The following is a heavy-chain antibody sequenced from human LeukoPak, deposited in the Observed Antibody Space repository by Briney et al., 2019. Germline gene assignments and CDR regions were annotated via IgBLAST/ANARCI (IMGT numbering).Heavy chain of an antibody. J-gene: IGHJ6*03. V-gene: IGHV3-33*01. CDR3: ARDGGGDFCSGWVYYYYYMDV. CDR2: IWYDGSNK. Sequence: GRSLRLSCAASGFTFSSYGMHWVRQAPGKGLEWVAVIWYDGSNKYYADSVKGRFTISRDNSKNTLYLQMNSLRAEDTAVYYCARDGGGDFCSGWVYYYYYMDVWGKGTTVTVSS. CDR1: GFTFSSYG. D-gene: IGHD3-3*01.